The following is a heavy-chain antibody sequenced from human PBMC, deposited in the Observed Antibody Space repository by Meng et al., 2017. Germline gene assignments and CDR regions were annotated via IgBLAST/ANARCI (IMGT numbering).Heavy chain of an antibody. CDR3: ARDPAYYYDSSGYNDY. D-gene: IGHD3-22*01. J-gene: IGHJ4*01. Sequence: GESLKISCAASGFTFSNAWMSWVRQAPGKGLEWVSSISSSSSYIYYADSVKGRFTISRDNAKNSLYLQMNSLSAEDTAVYYCARDPAYYYDSSGYNDYWGQGTLVTVSS. V-gene: IGHV3-21*01. CDR2: ISSSSSYI. CDR1: GFTFSNAW.